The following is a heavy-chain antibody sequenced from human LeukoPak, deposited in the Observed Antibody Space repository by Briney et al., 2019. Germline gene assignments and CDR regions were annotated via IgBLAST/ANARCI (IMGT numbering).Heavy chain of an antibody. CDR1: GYTFTGYY. D-gene: IGHD5-18*01. Sequence: ASVKVSCKASGYTFTGYYIHWVRQAPGQGLEWMGWIDPNSGGTIYAQKFQGRVTMTEDTSTDTAYMELSSLRSEDTAVYYCATDIRYSYGYVWGQGTLVTVSS. J-gene: IGHJ4*02. CDR3: ATDIRYSYGYV. CDR2: IDPNSGGT. V-gene: IGHV1-2*02.